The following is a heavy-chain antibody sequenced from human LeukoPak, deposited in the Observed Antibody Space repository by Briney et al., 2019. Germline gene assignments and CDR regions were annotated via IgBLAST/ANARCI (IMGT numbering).Heavy chain of an antibody. CDR3: ARDSLPRRYFYYYMDV. CDR2: ISAYNGNT. CDR1: GYNYVSHG. Sequence: ASVKVSCTASGYNYVSHGINWVRQAPGQGLEWMGWISAYNGNTNFAQKFQDRVTMTTDTSTNTTYMELRSLRSDDTAVYYCARDSLPRRYFYYYMDVWGKGTTVTISS. D-gene: IGHD1-14*01. J-gene: IGHJ6*03. V-gene: IGHV1-18*01.